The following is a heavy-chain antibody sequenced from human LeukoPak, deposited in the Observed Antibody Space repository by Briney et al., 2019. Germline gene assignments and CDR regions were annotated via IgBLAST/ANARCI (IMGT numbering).Heavy chain of an antibody. CDR3: ARGDHSCGYYLDY. Sequence: GGSLRLSCAASGFTFSSYNMNWVRQAPGKGLEWVSYISSSSSTINYADSVKGRFTISRDNAKNSLYLQMNSLRAEDTAVYYCARGDHSCGYYLDYWGQGTLVTVSS. D-gene: IGHD3-22*01. CDR2: ISSSSSTI. CDR1: GFTFSSYN. J-gene: IGHJ4*02. V-gene: IGHV3-48*01.